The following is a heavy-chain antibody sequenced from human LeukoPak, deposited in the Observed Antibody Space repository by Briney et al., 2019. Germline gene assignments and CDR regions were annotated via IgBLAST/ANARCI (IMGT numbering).Heavy chain of an antibody. CDR2: IYSGGST. D-gene: IGHD1-1*01. CDR1: EFSVSSNY. CDR3: TNSEATYYYGMDV. V-gene: IGHV3-53*01. Sequence: GGSLRLSCAASEFSVSSNYMSWVRQAPGRGLEWVSVIYSGGSTYYADPVKGRFTISRDISKNTLYPQMNSLRAEDTAVYYCTNSEATYYYGMDVWGQGTTVTVSS. J-gene: IGHJ6*02.